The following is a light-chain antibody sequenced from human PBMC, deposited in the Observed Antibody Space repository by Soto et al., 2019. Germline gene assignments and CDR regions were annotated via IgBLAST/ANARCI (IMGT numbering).Light chain of an antibody. CDR3: GSWDSSLSAYV. V-gene: IGLV2-14*01. CDR2: EVT. CDR1: SSDIGGHDY. Sequence: QSALTQPASVSGSPGQSITISCTGTSSDIGGHDYVFWYQQYPGKAPKLLISEVTNRPSGIPDRFSGSKSGTSATLGITGFQTGDEADYYCGSWDSSLSAYVFGTGTKLTVL. J-gene: IGLJ1*01.